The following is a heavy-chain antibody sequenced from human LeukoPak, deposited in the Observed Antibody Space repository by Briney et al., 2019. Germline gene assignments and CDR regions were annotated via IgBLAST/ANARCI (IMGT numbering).Heavy chain of an antibody. Sequence: GGSLRLSCAASGFTFSSYWMSWVRQAPGKGLEWVANIKQDGSEKYYVDSVKGRFTISRDNAKSSLYLRMNSLRAEDTAVYYCARCRAAAALLDPWGQGTLVTVSS. CDR2: IKQDGSEK. CDR1: GFTFSSYW. CDR3: ARCRAAAALLDP. J-gene: IGHJ5*02. D-gene: IGHD6-13*01. V-gene: IGHV3-7*01.